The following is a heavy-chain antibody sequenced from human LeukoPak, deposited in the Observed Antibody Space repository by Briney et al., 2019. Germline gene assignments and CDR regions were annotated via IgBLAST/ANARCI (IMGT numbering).Heavy chain of an antibody. CDR3: ARDAGFHGYGDFFFDY. D-gene: IGHD4-17*01. V-gene: IGHV3-9*01. CDR2: ISWNSGSI. CDR1: GFTFDDYA. Sequence: PGGSLRLSCAASGFTFDDYAMHWVRQAPGKGLEWISGISWNSGSIGYADSVTGRFTISRDNRKNSLYLQMNSLRAEDTAVYYCARDAGFHGYGDFFFDYWGQGTLVTVSS. J-gene: IGHJ4*02.